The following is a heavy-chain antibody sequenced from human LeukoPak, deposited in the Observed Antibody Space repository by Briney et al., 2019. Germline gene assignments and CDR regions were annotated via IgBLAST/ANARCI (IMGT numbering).Heavy chain of an antibody. J-gene: IGHJ4*02. CDR1: RYTFTGYY. Sequence: GASVKVSCKASRYTFTGYYMHWVRQAPGQGLERMGWINPNSGGTNYAQKLQGSVTMTSDTSISTAYMELSRLRPDDTAVYYCARETAEVGGEGCDYGGQGTLVSVFS. D-gene: IGHD1-26*01. CDR3: ARETAEVGGEGCDY. V-gene: IGHV1-2*02. CDR2: INPNSGGT.